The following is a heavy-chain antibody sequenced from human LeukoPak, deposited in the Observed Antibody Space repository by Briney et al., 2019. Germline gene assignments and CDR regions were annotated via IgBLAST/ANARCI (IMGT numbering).Heavy chain of an antibody. Sequence: GGSLRLSCAASGFTLSSYGMYWVRQAPGKGLEWVAFISYDGNNKYYADSVKGRFTISRDNSKNTLYLQMNSLRDEDTAVYYCARPTTTLEYWGQGTLVTVSS. CDR3: ARPTTTLEY. CDR2: ISYDGNNK. J-gene: IGHJ4*02. CDR1: GFTLSSYG. D-gene: IGHD1-7*01. V-gene: IGHV3-33*07.